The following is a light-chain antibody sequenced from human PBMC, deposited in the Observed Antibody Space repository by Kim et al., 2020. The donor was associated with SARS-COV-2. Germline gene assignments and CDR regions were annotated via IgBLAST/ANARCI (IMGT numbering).Light chain of an antibody. J-gene: IGKJ4*01. CDR1: QSISSK. CDR3: QHYTSWPLT. Sequence: EIVMTQSPATLSVSPGEIATLSCRASQSISSKLAWYQQKPGQAPRLLIYDTSTRASGIPATFSGSGSGTEFTLTISSLQSADIAVYYCQHYTSWPLTFGGGTKVDIK. CDR2: DTS. V-gene: IGKV3-15*01.